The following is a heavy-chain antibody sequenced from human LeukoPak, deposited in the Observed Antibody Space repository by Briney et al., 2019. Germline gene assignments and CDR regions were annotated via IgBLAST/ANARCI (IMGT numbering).Heavy chain of an antibody. J-gene: IGHJ4*02. V-gene: IGHV1-18*01. D-gene: IGHD3-10*01. CDR3: ARDPAFRGAQMGY. CDR1: RYTLISYG. Sequence: ASVKVSCKASRYTLISYGFSRVRPPPGPGREWMGWINGYNGNTNYAKNLQVRVTMTIDTTTSTTYIVLSTQRDADTRVYYCARDPAFRGAQMGYWGEGTLVSVSS. CDR2: INGYNGNT.